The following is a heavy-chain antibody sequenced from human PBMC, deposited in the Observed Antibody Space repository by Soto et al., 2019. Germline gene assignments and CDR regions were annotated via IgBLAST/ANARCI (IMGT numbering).Heavy chain of an antibody. Sequence: PWGSLRLSCEASGFTFSGVSMNWVRQVPGKGLEWVASISSASSETWYADSVKGRFIISRDNAQNSLFLQMNTLRPEDSAIYYCARVAYWGPGTQVTV. CDR2: ISSASSET. CDR1: GFTFSGVS. CDR3: ARVAY. J-gene: IGHJ4*02. V-gene: IGHV3-21*01.